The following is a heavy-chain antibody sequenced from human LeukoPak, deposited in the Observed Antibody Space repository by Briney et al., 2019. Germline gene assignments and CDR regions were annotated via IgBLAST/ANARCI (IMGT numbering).Heavy chain of an antibody. V-gene: IGHV4-34*01. CDR1: GGSFSGYY. Sequence: SETLSLTCAVYGGSFSGYYWSWIRQPPGKGLEWIGEINHSGSTNYNPSLKSRVTISVDTSKNQFSLKLSSVTAADTAVYYCARGHNRIYSYGHGFDYWGQGTLVTVSS. CDR3: ARGHNRIYSYGHGFDY. CDR2: INHSGST. J-gene: IGHJ4*02. D-gene: IGHD5-18*01.